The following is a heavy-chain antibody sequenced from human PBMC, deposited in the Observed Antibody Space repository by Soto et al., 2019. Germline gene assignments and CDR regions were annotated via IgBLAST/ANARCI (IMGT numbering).Heavy chain of an antibody. J-gene: IGHJ4*02. CDR1: GFNFSGSA. V-gene: IGHV3-23*01. Sequence: LLQSGGDLVQPGGSLTLSCSAFGFNFSGSAMIWVRQAPGKGLQWVSAIGGSGASAFYADSVQGRFTISRDNSKDTLYLQMNSLRVEDTAVYYCVKDSDAAGRDYWDQGTLVTVSS. CDR3: VKDSDAAGRDY. CDR2: IGGSGASA. D-gene: IGHD6-19*01.